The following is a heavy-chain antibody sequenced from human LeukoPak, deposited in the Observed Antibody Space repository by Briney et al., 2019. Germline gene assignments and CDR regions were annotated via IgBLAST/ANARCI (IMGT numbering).Heavy chain of an antibody. J-gene: IGHJ4*02. Sequence: GGSLRLSCAASGFTFNSYSMNWVRQAPGKGLEWVSSISSSSYIYYADSVKGRFTISRDNAKNSLYLQMNSLRAEDTAVYYCARYSSSWAYYFDYWGQGTLVTVSS. CDR1: GFTFNSYS. V-gene: IGHV3-21*01. D-gene: IGHD6-13*01. CDR2: ISSSSYI. CDR3: ARYSSSWAYYFDY.